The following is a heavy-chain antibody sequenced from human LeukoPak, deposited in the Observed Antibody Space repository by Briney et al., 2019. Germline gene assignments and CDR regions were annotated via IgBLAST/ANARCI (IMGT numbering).Heavy chain of an antibody. D-gene: IGHD1-26*01. J-gene: IGHJ4*02. V-gene: IGHV3-23*01. CDR3: AKDSQWGKVGTKGGYFDY. Sequence: GGSLRLSCVASGFTFGSYAMTWVRQAPGKGLEWVSSISLSGSSTYFADSVKGRFTISRDNSKNTLYLQMNSLRAEDTAVYYCAKDSQWGKVGTKGGYFDYWGQGTLVTVSS. CDR2: ISLSGSST. CDR1: GFTFGSYA.